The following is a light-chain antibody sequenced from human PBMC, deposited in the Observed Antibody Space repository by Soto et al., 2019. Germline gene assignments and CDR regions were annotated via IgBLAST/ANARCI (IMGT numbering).Light chain of an antibody. J-gene: IGKJ4*01. Sequence: DIVMTQSPDSLAVTLGESAIISCKSSQSVFYSSNNKDYLAWYQQRPGQSPKLLIYWASTRESGVPDRFSGSGSGTDFTLTINSLQPEDVAVYYCQQYYNTPLTFGGGTKVEI. CDR2: WAS. CDR3: QQYYNTPLT. V-gene: IGKV4-1*01. CDR1: QSVFYSSNNKDY.